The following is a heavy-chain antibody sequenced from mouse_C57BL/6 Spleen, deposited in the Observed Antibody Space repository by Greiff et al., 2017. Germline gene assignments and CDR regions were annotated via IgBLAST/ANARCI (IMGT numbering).Heavy chain of an antibody. J-gene: IGHJ2*01. Sequence: VQLQQSGAELMKPGASVKLSCKATGYTFTGYWIEWVKQRPGHGLEWIGEILPGSGSTNYNEKFKGKATFTADKSSNTAYMQLSSLTTEDSAIYYCARLIYYDYDGRFDDWGQGTTLTVSS. D-gene: IGHD2-4*01. CDR2: ILPGSGST. CDR1: GYTFTGYW. CDR3: ARLIYYDYDGRFDD. V-gene: IGHV1-9*01.